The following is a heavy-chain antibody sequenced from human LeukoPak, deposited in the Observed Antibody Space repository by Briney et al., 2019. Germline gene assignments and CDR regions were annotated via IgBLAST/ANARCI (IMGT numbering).Heavy chain of an antibody. V-gene: IGHV1-69*05. CDR3: ARIRALNYYESGGLYYYYGMDV. J-gene: IGHJ6*02. D-gene: IGHD3-22*01. CDR2: IIPIFGTA. CDR1: GGTFSSYA. Sequence: ASVKVSCKASGGTFSSYAISWVRQAPGQGLEWMGGIIPIFGTANYAQKFQGRVTMTRNTSISTAYMELSSLRSEDTAVYYCARIRALNYYESGGLYYYYGMDVWGQGTTVTVSS.